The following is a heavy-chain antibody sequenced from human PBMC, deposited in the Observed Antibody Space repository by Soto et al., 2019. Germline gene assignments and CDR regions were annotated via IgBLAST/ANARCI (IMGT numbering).Heavy chain of an antibody. V-gene: IGHV1-46*01. CDR3: AKDPSGYDY. J-gene: IGHJ4*02. Sequence: GASVKVSCKASGYTFTNYYMHWVRQAPGQGLEWMGIINPSRGSTTYAQRFQGRVTMTRDTSTSTVYMELSSLRSEDTAVYYCAKDPSGYDYWGQGTLVTVSS. CDR2: INPSRGST. CDR1: GYTFTNYY. D-gene: IGHD3-22*01.